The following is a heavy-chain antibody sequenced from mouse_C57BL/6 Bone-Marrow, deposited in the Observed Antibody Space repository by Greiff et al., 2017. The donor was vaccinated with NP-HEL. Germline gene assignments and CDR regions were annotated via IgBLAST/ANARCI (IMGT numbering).Heavy chain of an antibody. D-gene: IGHD1-3*01. CDR2: IDPSDSYT. Sequence: VQLQQPGAELVMPGASVKLSCKASGYTFTSYWMHWVKQRPGQGLEWIGEIDPSDSYTNYNQKFKGKSTLTVDKSSSTAYMQLSSLTSEDSAVYYCSKGGFAYGGQGNLVTVSA. V-gene: IGHV1-69*01. CDR1: GYTFTSYW. J-gene: IGHJ3*01. CDR3: SKGGFAY.